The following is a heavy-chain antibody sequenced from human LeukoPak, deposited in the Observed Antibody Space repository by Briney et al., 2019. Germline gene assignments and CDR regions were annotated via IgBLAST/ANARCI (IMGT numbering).Heavy chain of an antibody. J-gene: IGHJ4*02. V-gene: IGHV3-23*01. D-gene: IGHD4-17*01. Sequence: PGGSLRLSCAASGFTFSSYAMSSVRQAPGKGLEWVSAISGSGGSTYYADSVKGRFTISRDNSKNTLYLQMNSLRAEDTAVHYCAKGPTMTTVTTVFDYWGQGTLVTVSS. CDR2: ISGSGGST. CDR3: AKGPTMTTVTTVFDY. CDR1: GFTFSSYA.